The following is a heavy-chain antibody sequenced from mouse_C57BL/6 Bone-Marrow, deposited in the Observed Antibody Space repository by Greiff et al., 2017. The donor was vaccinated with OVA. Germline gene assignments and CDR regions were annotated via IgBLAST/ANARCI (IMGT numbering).Heavy chain of an antibody. CDR2: IYPGDGDP. CDR1: GYAFRSSW. CDR3: ARDGGYGNYPDY. Sequence: LVASGPELVKPGASVQISCKASGYAFRSSWMNWVKPWPGKGLEWIGRIYPGDGDPHYYGKFKGQATLTADKSSSTAYMQLSSLTSEDAAVYVCARDGGYGNYPDYWGQGTTLTVSS. D-gene: IGHD2-1*01. V-gene: IGHV1-82*01. J-gene: IGHJ2*01.